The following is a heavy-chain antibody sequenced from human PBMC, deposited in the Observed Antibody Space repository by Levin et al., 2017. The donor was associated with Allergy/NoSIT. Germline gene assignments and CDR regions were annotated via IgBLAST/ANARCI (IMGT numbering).Heavy chain of an antibody. V-gene: IGHV3-23*01. CDR1: GFTFNSHT. CDR3: ARRALAASTTSYYMDV. J-gene: IGHJ6*03. Sequence: RASETLSLTCAASGFTFNSHTMTWVRQAPGKGLERISAISDSGGTKYYADSVKGRFTTSRDNSKNTLYLQMNSLRAEDTAVYYCARRALAASTTSYYMDVWGKGTTVTVSS. CDR2: ISDSGGTK. D-gene: IGHD2/OR15-2a*01.